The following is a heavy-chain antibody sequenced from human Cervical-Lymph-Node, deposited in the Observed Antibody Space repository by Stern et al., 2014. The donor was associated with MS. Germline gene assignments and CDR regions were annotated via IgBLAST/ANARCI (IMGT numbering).Heavy chain of an antibody. D-gene: IGHD4-23*01. V-gene: IGHV7-4-1*02. Sequence: QVQLVQSGSELKKPGASVKVSCKASGYKFTSSAINWVRQAPGKGLEWMGWINTYTGAPTYGQDFPGRVVFSLDTSVTTAYLQINSLKPEDTAMYYCTTQGARGFGNSPTTFWGQGTLVTVSS. CDR3: TTQGARGFGNSPTTF. CDR2: INTYTGAP. J-gene: IGHJ4*02. CDR1: GYKFTSSA.